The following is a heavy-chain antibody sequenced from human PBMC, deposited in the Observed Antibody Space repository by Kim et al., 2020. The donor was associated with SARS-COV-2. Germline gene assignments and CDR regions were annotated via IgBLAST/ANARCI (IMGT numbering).Heavy chain of an antibody. CDR2: ISGDGNTP. J-gene: IGHJ4*02. CDR3: VRDYWSYDY. Sequence: GGSLRLSCSASGFIFTGYTMHWVRQAPGKRPEYVSAISGDGNTPLYAESLKDRFTISRDNSKNTIYLQMTSLTTEDTAVYYCVRDYWSYDYWGQGPLVTVS. V-gene: IGHV3-64D*06. D-gene: IGHD3-10*01. CDR1: GFIFTGYT.